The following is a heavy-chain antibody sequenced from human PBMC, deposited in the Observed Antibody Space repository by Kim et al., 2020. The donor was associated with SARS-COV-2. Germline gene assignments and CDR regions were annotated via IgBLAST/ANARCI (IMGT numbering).Heavy chain of an antibody. CDR3: ARGEPYSSSWYIDY. CDR2: ITSSSSFI. J-gene: IGHJ4*02. V-gene: IGHV3-21*01. D-gene: IGHD6-13*01. Sequence: GGSLRLSCAASGFMFSSYSMNWVRQAPGKGLEWVSSITSSSSFIYYADSVKGRFTISRDNAKNSLFLQMSSLRAEDTAVYYCARGEPYSSSWYIDYWGQGTLVTVSS. CDR1: GFMFSSYS.